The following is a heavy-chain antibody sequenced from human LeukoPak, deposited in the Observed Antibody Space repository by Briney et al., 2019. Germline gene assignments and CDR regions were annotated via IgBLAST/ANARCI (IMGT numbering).Heavy chain of an antibody. CDR3: AREGGSYRPLDY. CDR1: GGSITQTTY. D-gene: IGHD3-16*02. V-gene: IGHV4-4*02. Sequence: ASETLSLTRDVSGGSITQTTYWTWVRQPPGKGLEWIGEVNLQGGTNYNPSLLRRVAISVDTSANHVSLQMTSVTAADTAVYYCAREGGSYRPLDYSGQGTLVTVSS. J-gene: IGHJ4*02. CDR2: VNLQGGT.